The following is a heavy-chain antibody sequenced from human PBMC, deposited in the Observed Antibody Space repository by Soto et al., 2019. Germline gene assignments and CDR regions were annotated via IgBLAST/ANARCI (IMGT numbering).Heavy chain of an antibody. Sequence: QVQLQQWGAGLLKPSETLSLTCAVYGGSFSGYYWSWIRQPPGKGLEWIGEINHSGSTNYNPSLKSRVTISVDTSKTQFSLKLSSVTAADTAVYYCARDYCSSTSCYAPWGQGTLVTVSS. D-gene: IGHD2-2*01. V-gene: IGHV4-34*01. CDR3: ARDYCSSTSCYAP. J-gene: IGHJ5*02. CDR1: GGSFSGYY. CDR2: INHSGST.